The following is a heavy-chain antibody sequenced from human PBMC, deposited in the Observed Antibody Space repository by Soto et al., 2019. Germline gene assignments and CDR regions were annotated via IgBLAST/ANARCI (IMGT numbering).Heavy chain of an antibody. CDR2: INPNSGGT. V-gene: IGHV1-2*04. CDR3: ARVAQDIVVVPAVRTNYYYYMDV. CDR1: GYTFTGYY. D-gene: IGHD2-2*01. Sequence: ASVKVSCKASGYTFTGYYMHWVRQAPGQGLEWMGWINPNSGGTNYAQKFQGWVTMTRDTSISTAYMELSRLRSEDTAVYYCARVAQDIVVVPAVRTNYYYYMDVWGKGTTVTVSS. J-gene: IGHJ6*03.